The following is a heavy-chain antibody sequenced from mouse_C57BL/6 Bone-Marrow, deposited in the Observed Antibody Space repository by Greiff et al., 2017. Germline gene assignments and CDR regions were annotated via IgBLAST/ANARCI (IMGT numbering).Heavy chain of an antibody. V-gene: IGHV5-17*01. D-gene: IGHD1-1*01. J-gene: IGHJ2*01. CDR2: ISSGSSTI. Sequence: EVNLVESGGGLVKPGGSLKLSCAASGFTFSDYGMHWVRQAPEKGLEWVAYISSGSSTIYYADTVKGRFTISRDNAKNTLFLQMTSLRSEDTAMYYCARGGLAGVAGGFDYWGQGTTLTVSS. CDR1: GFTFSDYG. CDR3: ARGGLAGVAGGFDY.